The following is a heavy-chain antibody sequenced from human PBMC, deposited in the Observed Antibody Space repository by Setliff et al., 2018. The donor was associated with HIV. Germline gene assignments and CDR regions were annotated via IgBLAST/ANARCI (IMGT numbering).Heavy chain of an antibody. CDR1: GYSFSSYW. V-gene: IGHV5-51*01. CDR3: ARLGGICSGGSCTALAYTMDV. J-gene: IGHJ6*02. CDR2: IYPGDSDT. Sequence: GESLKISCKGSGYSFSSYWIGWGRQMPGKGLEWMGIIYPGDSDTRYSLSFQGQVTISADKSISTAYLQCSSLKASDTAMYYCARLGGICSGGSCTALAYTMDVWGPGTTVPVSS. D-gene: IGHD2-15*01.